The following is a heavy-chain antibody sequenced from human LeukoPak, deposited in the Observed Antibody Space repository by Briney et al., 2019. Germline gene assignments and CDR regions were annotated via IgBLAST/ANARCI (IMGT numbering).Heavy chain of an antibody. V-gene: IGHV3-30*18. J-gene: IGHJ4*02. CDR2: ISYHGSNQ. CDR1: AFIFKNYA. D-gene: IGHD1-1*01. CDR3: AKGFSAGTMDY. Sequence: GGFLRLSCAASAFIFKNYAMHWVRQPPAKGLEWVAVISYHGSNQYYIDSVKGRFTISRDNSKDTVYLQMNSLRPDDTAVYYCAKGFSAGTMDYGGQGTLVTVSS.